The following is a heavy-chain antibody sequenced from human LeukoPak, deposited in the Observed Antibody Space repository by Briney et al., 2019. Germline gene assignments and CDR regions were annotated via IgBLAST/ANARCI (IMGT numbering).Heavy chain of an antibody. V-gene: IGHV1-46*01. D-gene: IGHD3-22*01. CDR3: ARGGFAGFLPDSSGYYYSG. CDR2: TNPSGGST. CDR1: GYTFTSYY. Sequence: GASVKVSCKASGYTFTSYYMHWVRQAPGQGLEWMGITNPSGGSTSYAQKFQGRVTMTRDTSTSTVYMELSSLRSEDTAVYYCARGGFAGFLPDSSGYYYSGWGQGTLVTVSS. J-gene: IGHJ4*02.